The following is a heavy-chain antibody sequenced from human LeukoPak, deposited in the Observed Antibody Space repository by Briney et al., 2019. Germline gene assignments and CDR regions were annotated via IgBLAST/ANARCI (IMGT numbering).Heavy chain of an antibody. CDR2: INHSGST. CDR3: ARAVGYCSSTSCYGLDWFDP. Sequence: SETLSLTCAVYGGSFSGYYWSWIRKPPGKGLEWIGEINHSGSTNYNPSLKSRVTISVDTSKNQFSLKLSSVTAADTAVYYCARAVGYCSSTSCYGLDWFDPWGQGTLVTVSS. J-gene: IGHJ5*02. CDR1: GGSFSGYY. D-gene: IGHD2-2*01. V-gene: IGHV4-34*01.